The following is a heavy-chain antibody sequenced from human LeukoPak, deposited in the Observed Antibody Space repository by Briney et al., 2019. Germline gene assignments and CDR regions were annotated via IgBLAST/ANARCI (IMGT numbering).Heavy chain of an antibody. CDR2: IYYSGST. J-gene: IGHJ4*02. D-gene: IGHD2-2*01. CDR3: ARVRIDCSSTSCYHGSFDY. CDR1: GGSISSGGYY. V-gene: IGHV4-31*03. Sequence: SQTLSLTCTVSGGSISSGGYYWSWIRQHPGKGLEWIGYIYYSGSTYYNPSLKSRVTISVDTSKNQFSLKLSSVTAADTAVYYCARVRIDCSSTSCYHGSFDYWGQGTLATVSS.